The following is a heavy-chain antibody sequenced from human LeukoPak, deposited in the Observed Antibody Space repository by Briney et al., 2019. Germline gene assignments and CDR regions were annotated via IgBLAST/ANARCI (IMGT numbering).Heavy chain of an antibody. V-gene: IGHV1-69*13. CDR1: GGTFSRYG. CDR3: ARAPSSHPIGPITIFGVVIPPYFDY. D-gene: IGHD3-3*01. J-gene: IGHJ4*02. CDR2: IVPLFGTA. Sequence: ASVKVSCKASGGTFSRYGISWVRQTRGQGLEWMGGIVPLFGTANYAQKFQGRVTITADESTSTAYMELSSLRSEDTAVYYCARAPSSHPIGPITIFGVVIPPYFDYWGQGTLVTVSS.